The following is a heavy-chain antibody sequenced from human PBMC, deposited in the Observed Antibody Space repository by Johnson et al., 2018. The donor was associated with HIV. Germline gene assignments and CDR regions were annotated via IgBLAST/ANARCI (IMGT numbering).Heavy chain of an antibody. J-gene: IGHJ3*02. CDR3: ANLEYARHDAFDI. V-gene: IGHV3-30-3*02. CDR1: GFTFSSYA. Sequence: QVQLVESGGGVVQPGRSLRLSCAASGFTFSSYAMHWVRQAPGKGLEWVAVISYDGSNKYYADSVKGRFTIASDNSKNTLYLQMNSLRAEDTAVYYCANLEYARHDAFDIWGQGTMVTVSS. D-gene: IGHD2-2*01. CDR2: ISYDGSNK.